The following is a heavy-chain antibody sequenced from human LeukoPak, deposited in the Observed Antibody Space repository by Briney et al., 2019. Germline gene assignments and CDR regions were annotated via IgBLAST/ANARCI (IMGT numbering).Heavy chain of an antibody. J-gene: IGHJ6*02. D-gene: IGHD2-2*01. CDR1: GDSVSSNSAA. Sequence: SQTLSLTCAISGDSVSSNSAAWNWIRQSPSRGLEWLGRTYYRSKWYNDYAVSVKSRITINPDTSKNQFSLQLNSVTPEDTAVYYCARGHQFVVVPAAMPGNYYYGMDVWGQGTTVTVSS. CDR2: TYYRSKWYN. V-gene: IGHV6-1*01. CDR3: ARGHQFVVVPAAMPGNYYYGMDV.